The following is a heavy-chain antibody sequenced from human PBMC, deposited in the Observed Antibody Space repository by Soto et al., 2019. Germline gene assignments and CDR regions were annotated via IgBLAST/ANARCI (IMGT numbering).Heavy chain of an antibody. CDR3: AKSLGVSHAVRDFDWLLAIGADY. V-gene: IGHV3-30*18. CDR1: GFTFSSYG. Sequence: QVQLVESGGGVVQPGRSLRLSCAASGFTFSSYGMHWVRQAPGKGLEWVAVISYDGSNKYYADSVKGRFTISRDNSKNTLYLQMNSLRAEDTAVYYCAKSLGVSHAVRDFDWLLAIGADYWGQGTLVTVSS. CDR2: ISYDGSNK. D-gene: IGHD3-9*01. J-gene: IGHJ4*02.